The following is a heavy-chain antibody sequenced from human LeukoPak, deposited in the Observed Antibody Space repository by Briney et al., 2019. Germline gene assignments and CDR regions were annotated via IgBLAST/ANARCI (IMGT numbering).Heavy chain of an antibody. D-gene: IGHD4-17*01. V-gene: IGHV3-30*04. CDR1: GFTFSSYA. J-gene: IGHJ4*02. CDR3: ARDRYGDYGDFDY. Sequence: GGSLRLSCEASGFTFSSYAMHWVRQAPGKGLEWVAVISYDGSNKYYADSVKGRFTISRDNSKNTLYLQMNSLRAEDTAVYYCARDRYGDYGDFDYWGQGTLVTVSS. CDR2: ISYDGSNK.